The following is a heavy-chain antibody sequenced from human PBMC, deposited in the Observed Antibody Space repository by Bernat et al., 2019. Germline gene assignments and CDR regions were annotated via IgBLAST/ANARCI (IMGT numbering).Heavy chain of an antibody. CDR3: ARDRSSSWYSLISYYFDY. CDR2: ISYDGSNK. Sequence: QVQLVESGGGVVQPGRSLRLSCAASGFTFSSYAMHWVRQVPGKGLEWVAVISYDGSNKYYADSVKGRFTISRDNSKNTLYLQMNSLRAEDTAVYYCARDRSSSWYSLISYYFDYWGQGTLVTVSS. D-gene: IGHD6-13*01. CDR1: GFTFSSYA. J-gene: IGHJ4*02. V-gene: IGHV3-30-3*01.